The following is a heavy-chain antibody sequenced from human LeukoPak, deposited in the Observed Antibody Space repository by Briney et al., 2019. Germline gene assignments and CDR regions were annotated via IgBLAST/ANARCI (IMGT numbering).Heavy chain of an antibody. V-gene: IGHV3-53*01. Sequence: GGSLRLSCAASGFTVSSNYMSWVRQAPGKGLEWVSVIYSGGSTYYADSVKGRFTISRDNAKNSLYLQLDSLRVEDTAVYYCARDRWGYCTSANCYGGAFDIWGQGTMVTVSS. J-gene: IGHJ3*02. D-gene: IGHD2-2*01. CDR1: GFTVSSNY. CDR3: ARDRWGYCTSANCYGGAFDI. CDR2: IYSGGST.